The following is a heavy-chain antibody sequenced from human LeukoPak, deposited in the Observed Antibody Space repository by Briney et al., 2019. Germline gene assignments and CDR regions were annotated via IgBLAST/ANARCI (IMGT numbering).Heavy chain of an antibody. J-gene: IGHJ6*04. D-gene: IGHD6-13*01. CDR1: GGSFSGYY. CDR2: INHSGST. CDR3: ARGRGRLAARGMDV. Sequence: SETPSLTCAVYGGSFSGYYWSWIRQPPGKGLEWIGEINHSGSTNYNPSLKSRVTISVDTSKNQFSLKLSSVTAADTAVYYWARGRGRLAARGMDVWGKGTTVTVSS. V-gene: IGHV4-34*01.